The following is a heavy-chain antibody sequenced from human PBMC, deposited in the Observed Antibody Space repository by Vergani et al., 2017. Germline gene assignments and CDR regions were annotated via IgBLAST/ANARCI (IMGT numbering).Heavy chain of an antibody. J-gene: IGHJ6*02. Sequence: QVQLQESGPGLVKPSQTLSLTCTVSGGSISSGDYYWSWIRQPPGKGLEWIGYIYYSGSTYYNPSLKSRVTISVDTSKNQFSLNLSSVTATATAVYYCARFYGSGSNPPVSYGMDVWGQGTTVTVSS. V-gene: IGHV4-30-4*08. D-gene: IGHD3-10*01. CDR3: ARFYGSGSNPPVSYGMDV. CDR1: GGSISSGDYY. CDR2: IYYSGST.